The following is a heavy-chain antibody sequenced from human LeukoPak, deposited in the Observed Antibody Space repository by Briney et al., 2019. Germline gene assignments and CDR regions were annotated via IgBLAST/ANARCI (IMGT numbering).Heavy chain of an antibody. D-gene: IGHD3-3*01. J-gene: IGHJ5*02. V-gene: IGHV3-23*01. CDR2: ISDSGDGT. Sequence: GGSLRLSCAGSGFTFRSYAMSWVRQSPVKGLEWVSAISDSGDGTYYADSVKARFTISRDNSKNTVYLEMSSLRAEDTAVYYCARNGLEEVWSGYRPYNWFDPWGQGTLVTVSS. CDR1: GFTFRSYA. CDR3: ARNGLEEVWSGYRPYNWFDP.